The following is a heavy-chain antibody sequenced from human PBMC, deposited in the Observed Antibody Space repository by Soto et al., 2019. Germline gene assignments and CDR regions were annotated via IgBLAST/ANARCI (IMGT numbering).Heavy chain of an antibody. D-gene: IGHD3-3*01. J-gene: IGHJ6*03. CDR3: ARDNYDFWSGFFYYYMDV. Sequence: ASVKVSCKASGYTFTSYDINWVRQATGQGLEWMGWMNPNSGNTGYAQKFQGRVTMTRNTSISTAYMELSSLRSEDTAVYYCARDNYDFWSGFFYYYMDVWGKGTTVTVS. CDR2: MNPNSGNT. CDR1: GYTFTSYD. V-gene: IGHV1-8*01.